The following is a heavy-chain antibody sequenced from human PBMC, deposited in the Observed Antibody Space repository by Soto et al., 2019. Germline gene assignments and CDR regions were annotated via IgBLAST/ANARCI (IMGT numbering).Heavy chain of an antibody. V-gene: IGHV1-18*01. CDR3: ALEYSSSSGVWFDP. D-gene: IGHD6-6*01. Sequence: ASVKVSCKASVYTFTSYGISWVRQATGQGLEWMGWISAYNGNTNYAQKLQGRVTMTTDTSTSTAYMELRSLRSDDTAVYYCALEYSSSSGVWFDPWGQGTLVTVSS. CDR2: ISAYNGNT. CDR1: VYTFTSYG. J-gene: IGHJ5*02.